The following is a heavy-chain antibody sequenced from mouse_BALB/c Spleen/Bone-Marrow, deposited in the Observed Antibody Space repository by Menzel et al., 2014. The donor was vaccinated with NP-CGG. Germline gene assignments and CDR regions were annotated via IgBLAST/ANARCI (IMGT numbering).Heavy chain of an antibody. D-gene: IGHD1-1*01. CDR2: IWAGGST. V-gene: IGHV2-9*02. Sequence: VQLQQSGPGLVAPSQSLSITCTVSGFSLTSYGVHWVRQPPGKGLEWLGVIWAGGSTNHNSALMSRLSISKDNSKSQVFLKMNSLQTDDTAMYYCARVPLFRYGSSYGMDYWGQGTSVTVSS. J-gene: IGHJ4*01. CDR3: ARVPLFRYGSSYGMDY. CDR1: GFSLTSYG.